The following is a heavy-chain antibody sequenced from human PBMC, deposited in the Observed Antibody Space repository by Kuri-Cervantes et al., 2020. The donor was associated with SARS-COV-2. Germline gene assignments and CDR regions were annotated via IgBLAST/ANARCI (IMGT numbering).Heavy chain of an antibody. CDR3: ARGREYSSPSLYYYGMDV. Sequence: SQTLSLTCAVYGGSFSGYYWSWIRQPPGKGLEWIGEINHSGSTNYNPSLKSRVTISVDTSKNQFSLKLSSVTAADTAVYYCARGREYSSPSLYYYGMDVWGQGTTVTVSS. CDR1: GGSFSGYY. CDR2: INHSGST. D-gene: IGHD6-6*01. V-gene: IGHV4-34*01. J-gene: IGHJ6*02.